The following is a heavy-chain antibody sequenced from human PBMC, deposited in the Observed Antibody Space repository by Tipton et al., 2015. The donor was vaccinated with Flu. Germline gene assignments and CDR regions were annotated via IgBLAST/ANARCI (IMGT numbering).Heavy chain of an antibody. V-gene: IGHV4-38-2*02. CDR1: GYSISSGYY. J-gene: IGHJ4*02. D-gene: IGHD3-22*01. CDR3: AKLVYFDSSGYYRYYFDY. CDR2: IYHIGSP. Sequence: LRLSCTVSGYSISSGYYWGRIRQPPGKGLEWIGTIYHIGSPYYNPSLKSRLTISVDTSKNQFSLRLTSVTAADTAVYYCAKLVYFDSSGYYRYYFDYWGQGTLVTVST.